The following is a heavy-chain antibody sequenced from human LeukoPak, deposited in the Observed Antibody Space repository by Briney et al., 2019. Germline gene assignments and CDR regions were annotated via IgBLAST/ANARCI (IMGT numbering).Heavy chain of an antibody. CDR2: IYTSGST. CDR3: AKAGVRYSDSSALYAFDF. Sequence: SETLSLTCTVSGGSISSGSYYWSWIRQPAGKGLEWIGRIYTSGSTNYNPSLKSRVTISVDTSKNQFSLRLSSVNAADTAVYYCAKAGVRYSDSSALYAFDFWGPGTMVTVSS. D-gene: IGHD3-22*01. V-gene: IGHV4-61*02. J-gene: IGHJ3*01. CDR1: GGSISSGSYY.